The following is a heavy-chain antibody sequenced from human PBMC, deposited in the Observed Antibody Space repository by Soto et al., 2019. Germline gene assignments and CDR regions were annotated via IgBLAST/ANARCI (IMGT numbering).Heavy chain of an antibody. CDR3: ARDPPGYSSSCAY. CDR1: GGTLSSYT. CDR2: IIPILGIE. V-gene: IGHV1-69*08. Sequence: QVQLVQSGAEVKKPGSSVKVSCKASGGTLSSYTISWVRQAPGQGLEWMGRIIPILGIENYAQKFQGRVTISADKSTSTAYMELSSLRSEDTAVYYCARDPPGYSSSCAYWGQGTLVTVSS. D-gene: IGHD6-13*01. J-gene: IGHJ4*02.